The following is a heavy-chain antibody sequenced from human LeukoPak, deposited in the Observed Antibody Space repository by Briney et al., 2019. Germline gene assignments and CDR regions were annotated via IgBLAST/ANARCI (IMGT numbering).Heavy chain of an antibody. Sequence: PSEPLSLTCTVSGGSLRSYFWNWFRQPPGKGLEWIGYIYYSGSTNYNPSLKIRVTMSVDTSKNQVSLRLRSVTAADTAVYYCARADTQLADHWGQGALVLVSS. J-gene: IGHJ5*02. CDR2: IYYSGST. CDR1: GGSLRSYF. D-gene: IGHD6-6*01. CDR3: ARADTQLADH. V-gene: IGHV4-59*12.